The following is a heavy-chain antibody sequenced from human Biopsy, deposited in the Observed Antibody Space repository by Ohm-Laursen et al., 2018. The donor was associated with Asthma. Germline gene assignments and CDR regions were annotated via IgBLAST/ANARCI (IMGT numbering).Heavy chain of an antibody. CDR2: IFYSGAT. CDR1: GGSVSSDKYY. CDR3: ARGTIVASTDY. J-gene: IGHJ4*02. D-gene: IGHD5-12*01. V-gene: IGHV4-61*01. Sequence: SQTLSLTCPVSGGSVSSDKYYWSWIRQPPGKGLEWIAYIFYSGATNYNPALKSRVAQSIDTSKSQFSLRLNSLSAADTAVYYCARGTIVASTDYWGRGTLVTVSS.